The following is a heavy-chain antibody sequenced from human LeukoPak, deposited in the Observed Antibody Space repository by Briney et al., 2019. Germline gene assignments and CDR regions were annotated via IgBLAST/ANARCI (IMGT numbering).Heavy chain of an antibody. CDR1: GFTFSSYG. V-gene: IGHV3-30*02. D-gene: IGHD3-16*01. J-gene: IGHJ4*02. CDR3: AKDSLADIDY. Sequence: GGSLRLSCAASGFTFSSYGMYWVRQAPGKGLEFVAFIRHDGTITHYADSVRGRSTISRDNSKNTMYLQMHSLRAEDTAVYYCAKDSLADIDYWGQGTLVTVSS. CDR2: IRHDGTIT.